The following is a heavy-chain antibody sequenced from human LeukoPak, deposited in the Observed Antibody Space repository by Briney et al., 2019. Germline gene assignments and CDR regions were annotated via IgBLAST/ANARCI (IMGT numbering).Heavy chain of an antibody. CDR1: GFTFSSYW. CDR3: AREQFDP. Sequence: GGSLLLSCAASGFTFSSYWMHWVRQAPGKGLAWVSRINSDGSSTSYADSVKGRFTISRDNTKNTLYLQMNSLRVEDTAVYYCAREQFDPWGQGTLVTVSA. CDR2: INSDGSST. V-gene: IGHV3-74*01. J-gene: IGHJ5*02.